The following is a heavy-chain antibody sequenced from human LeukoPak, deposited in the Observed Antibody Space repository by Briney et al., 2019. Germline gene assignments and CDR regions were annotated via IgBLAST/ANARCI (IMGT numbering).Heavy chain of an antibody. CDR1: GFTFSNYN. Sequence: GWSLRLSCAASGFTFSNYNMNWVRQAPGKGLEWVSSISSSGSYIYYADSVKGRFTISRDNAKNSLYLQMNSLRAEDTAVYYCAREKAVAGTWDNFDYWGQGTLVTVSS. D-gene: IGHD6-19*01. J-gene: IGHJ4*02. CDR2: ISSSGSYI. V-gene: IGHV3-21*01. CDR3: AREKAVAGTWDNFDY.